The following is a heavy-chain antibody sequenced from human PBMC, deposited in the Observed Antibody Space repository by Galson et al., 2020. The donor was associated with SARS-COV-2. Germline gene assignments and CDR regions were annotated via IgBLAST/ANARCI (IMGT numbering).Heavy chain of an antibody. V-gene: IGHV2-5*02. Sequence: KMSGPTLVKPTQTLTLTCTFSGFSLSTSGVGVGWIRQPPGKALEWLALIYWDDDKRYSPSLKSRLTITKDTSKNQVVLTMTNMDPVDTATYYCAHRQGGVWSGYWVYWGQGTLVTVCS. CDR3: AHRQGGVWSGYWVY. D-gene: IGHD3-3*01. J-gene: IGHJ4*02. CDR2: IYWDDDK. CDR1: GFSLSTSGVG.